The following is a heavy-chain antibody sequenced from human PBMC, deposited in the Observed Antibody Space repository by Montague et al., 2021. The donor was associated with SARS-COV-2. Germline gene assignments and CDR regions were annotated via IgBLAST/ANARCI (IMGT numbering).Heavy chain of an antibody. CDR2: VYYSGGT. V-gene: IGHV4-39*01. Sequence: SETLSLTCTVSGGSMTSGSFYWGWVRQSPGKGLEWIGSVYYSGGTYYNPPLRSRVTISADTSKNQFSLWLNSVTAADTAVYYCARHSRFGPPLESFDYWGQGTLITVSS. J-gene: IGHJ4*02. CDR3: ARHSRFGPPLESFDY. CDR1: GGSMTSGSFY. D-gene: IGHD3-3*01.